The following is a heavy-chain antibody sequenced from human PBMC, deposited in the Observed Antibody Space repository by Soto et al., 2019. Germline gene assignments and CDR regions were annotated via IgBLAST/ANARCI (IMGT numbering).Heavy chain of an antibody. CDR3: ARQGFGPLHGLVDV. CDR1: GGSISSYY. V-gene: IGHV4-59*08. D-gene: IGHD3-10*01. Sequence: QVQLQESGPGLVKPSETLSLSCTVSGGSISSYYWSWFRQSPGKRMEWIGYVHHSWGSSYNPSLPSRVAISLDTSKSQFSLKVTSVPATDPAGYYCARQGFGPLHGLVDVWGQGTTVTVSS. CDR2: VHHSWGS. J-gene: IGHJ6*02.